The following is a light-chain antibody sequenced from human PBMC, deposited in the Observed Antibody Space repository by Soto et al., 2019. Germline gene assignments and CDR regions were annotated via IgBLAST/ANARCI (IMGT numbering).Light chain of an antibody. CDR2: KAS. J-gene: IGKJ2*01. V-gene: IGKV1-5*03. CDR3: QQYSSYYT. CDR1: QTISSW. Sequence: DIQMTHSPSTLSRSVGDRVTITCRASQTISSWLAWYQQKPGKAPKLLIYKASTLKSGVPSRFSGSGSGTEFTLTISSLQPDDFATYYCQQYSSYYTFGQGTKVDIK.